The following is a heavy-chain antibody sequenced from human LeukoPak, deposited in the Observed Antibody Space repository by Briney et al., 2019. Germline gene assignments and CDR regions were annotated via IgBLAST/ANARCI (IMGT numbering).Heavy chain of an antibody. CDR2: INPNSGGT. J-gene: IGHJ5*02. CDR1: GYTFTGYY. D-gene: IGHD5-12*01. CDR3: ARAGGYSGYGGFDP. V-gene: IGHV1-2*02. Sequence: ASVKVSCKASGYTFTGYYMHWVRQAPGQGLEWMGWINPNSGGTNYAQKFQGRVTMTRDTFISTAYMELSRLRSDDTAVYYCARAGGYSGYGGFDPWGQGTLVTVSS.